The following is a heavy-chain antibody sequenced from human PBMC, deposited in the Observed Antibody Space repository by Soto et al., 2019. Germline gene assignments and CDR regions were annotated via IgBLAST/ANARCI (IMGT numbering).Heavy chain of an antibody. V-gene: IGHV4-31*03. J-gene: IGHJ6*02. Sequence: QVQLQESGPGLVKPSQTLSLTCTVSGGSISSGGYYWSWIRQHPGKGLEWIGYIYYSGSTYYNPSLKSRVTISVDTSKSQFSLKLSFVTAADTAVYYCARDFTDSSGPTLGMGVWGQGTTVTVSS. CDR3: ARDFTDSSGPTLGMGV. CDR2: IYYSGST. CDR1: GGSISSGGYY. D-gene: IGHD6-19*01.